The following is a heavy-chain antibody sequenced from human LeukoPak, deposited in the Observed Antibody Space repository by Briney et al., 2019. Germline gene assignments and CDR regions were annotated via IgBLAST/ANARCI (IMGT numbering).Heavy chain of an antibody. J-gene: IGHJ4*02. D-gene: IGHD2-15*01. CDR1: GYSFTSYW. V-gene: IGHV5-51*01. CDR3: ARQVCSGGSCYYFDY. Sequence: GESLKISCKGSGYSFTSYWIGWVRQMPGKGLEWMGIIYPGDSDTRYSPSFQGQVTISADKSISTAYLQWSSLKASDTAMYYCARQVCSGGSCYYFDYWGQGILVTVSS. CDR2: IYPGDSDT.